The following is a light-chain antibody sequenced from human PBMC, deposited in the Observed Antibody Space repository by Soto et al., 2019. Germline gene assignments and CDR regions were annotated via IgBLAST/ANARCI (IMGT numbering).Light chain of an antibody. V-gene: IGLV4-60*02. Sequence: QLVLTQSSSASASLGSSVKLTCTLSSGHSSYIIAWHQQQPGKDPRYLMKLEGSGSYNKGSGVPDRFSGSSSGADRYLTIATLQYEDEADYYCETWDSNIHWVFGGGTKLTVL. CDR2: LEGSGSY. CDR1: SGHSSYI. CDR3: ETWDSNIHWV. J-gene: IGLJ3*02.